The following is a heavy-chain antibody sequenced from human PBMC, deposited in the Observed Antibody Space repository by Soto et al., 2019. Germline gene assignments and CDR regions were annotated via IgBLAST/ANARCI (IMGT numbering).Heavy chain of an antibody. D-gene: IGHD5-12*01. CDR1: GDSFSSNSAA. V-gene: IGHV6-1*01. J-gene: IGHJ5*02. CDR3: ARVDLWLRHNWFDP. Sequence: KQSQTLSLTCAISGDSFSSNSAAWNWIRQSPSRGLEWLGRTYYRSKWYNDYAVSVKSRITINPDTSKNQFSLQLNSVTPEDTAVYYCARVDLWLRHNWFDPWGQGTLVTVSS. CDR2: TYYRSKWYN.